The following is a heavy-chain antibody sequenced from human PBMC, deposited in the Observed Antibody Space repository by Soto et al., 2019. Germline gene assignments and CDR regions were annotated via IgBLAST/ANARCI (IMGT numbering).Heavy chain of an antibody. Sequence: EVQLVESGGGLVQPGRSLRLSCAASGFTFDDYAMHWVRQAPGKGLEWVSGISWNSGSIGYADSVKGRFTISRDNAKNSLYLQMNSLRAEDTALYYCAKDSLPVAGSFDYWGQGTLVTVSS. CDR3: AKDSLPVAGSFDY. CDR2: ISWNSGSI. J-gene: IGHJ4*02. D-gene: IGHD6-19*01. V-gene: IGHV3-9*01. CDR1: GFTFDDYA.